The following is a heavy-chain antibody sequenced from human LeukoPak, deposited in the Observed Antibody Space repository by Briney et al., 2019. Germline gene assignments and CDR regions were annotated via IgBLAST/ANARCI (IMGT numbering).Heavy chain of an antibody. D-gene: IGHD6-13*01. V-gene: IGHV3-48*01. J-gene: IGHJ4*02. CDR2: ITNSGSSK. Sequence: GGSLRLSCAASEFTFSSYSMNWVRQAPGKGLEWVSYITNSGSSKSYADSVKGRFTISRDNTKNSLYLQMDGLRAEDTAVYYCARVKAAAIGFDYWGQGTLVTVSS. CDR3: ARVKAAAIGFDY. CDR1: EFTFSSYS.